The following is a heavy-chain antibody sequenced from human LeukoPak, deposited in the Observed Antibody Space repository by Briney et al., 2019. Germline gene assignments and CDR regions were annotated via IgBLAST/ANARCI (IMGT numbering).Heavy chain of an antibody. CDR2: ISYDGSNK. J-gene: IGHJ4*02. CDR1: GFTFSSYA. CDR3: ARPFSRNTAMAPVDY. D-gene: IGHD5-18*01. Sequence: PGGSLRLSCAASGFTFSSYAMSWVRQAPGKGLEWVAVISYDGSNKYYADSVKGRFTISRDNSKNTLYLQMNSLRAEDTAVYYCARPFSRNTAMAPVDYWGQGTLVTVSS. V-gene: IGHV3-30-3*01.